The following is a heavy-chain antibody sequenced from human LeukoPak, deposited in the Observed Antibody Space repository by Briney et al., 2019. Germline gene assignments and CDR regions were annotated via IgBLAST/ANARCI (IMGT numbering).Heavy chain of an antibody. V-gene: IGHV1-18*01. CDR1: GYTFTSYG. CDR2: ISAYNGNT. D-gene: IGHD3-22*01. Sequence: ASVKVSCKASGYTFTSYGISWVRQAPGQGLEWMGWISAYNGNTNYAQKLQGRVTMTTDTSTSTAYMELRSLRSDDTAVYYCARDTAYDSSGYYYVYWGQGTLVTVSP. J-gene: IGHJ4*02. CDR3: ARDTAYDSSGYYYVY.